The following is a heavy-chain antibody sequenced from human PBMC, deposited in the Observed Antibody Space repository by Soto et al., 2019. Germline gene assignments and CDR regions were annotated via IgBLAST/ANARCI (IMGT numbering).Heavy chain of an antibody. CDR2: ISGSGGST. CDR3: AKYPPPAWTTTGPNYFDY. J-gene: IGHJ4*02. Sequence: EVQLLESGGGLVQPGGSLRLSCAASGFTFSSYAMSWVRQAPGKGLEWVSAISGSGGSTYYADSVKGRFTISRDNSKNTLYLQMNSLRAEDTAVYYCAKYPPPAWTTTGPNYFDYWGQGTLVTVSS. V-gene: IGHV3-23*01. CDR1: GFTFSSYA. D-gene: IGHD4-17*01.